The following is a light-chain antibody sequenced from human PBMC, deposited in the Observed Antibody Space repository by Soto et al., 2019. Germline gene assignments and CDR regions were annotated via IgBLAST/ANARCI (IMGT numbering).Light chain of an antibody. V-gene: IGLV1-40*01. CDR1: SSNIGAGYD. J-gene: IGLJ3*02. CDR2: ANS. CDR3: QSYDSSLSGWV. Sequence: QSVLTQPPSVSGAPGQRVTISCTGSSSNIGAGYDAHWYQHLPGTAPKLLIYANSNRPSGVPDRFSGSKSGTSASLAITGLQAEDEADYYCQSYDSSLSGWVFGGGTKLTVL.